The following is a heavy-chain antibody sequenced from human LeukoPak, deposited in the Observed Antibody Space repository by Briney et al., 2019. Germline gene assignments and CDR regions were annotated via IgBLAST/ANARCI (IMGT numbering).Heavy chain of an antibody. CDR3: GRDEVSGGWYNH. V-gene: IGHV1-18*01. J-gene: IGHJ4*02. Sequence: ASVKVSCKASGYTFTSRGISWVRQAPGQGLEWMGWINGDSGNTNYAQKLQGRVTMTRDTSTNTAYMELRSLRSDDTAVYYCGRDEVSGGWYNHWGQGTLVTVSS. D-gene: IGHD6-19*01. CDR2: INGDSGNT. CDR1: GYTFTSRG.